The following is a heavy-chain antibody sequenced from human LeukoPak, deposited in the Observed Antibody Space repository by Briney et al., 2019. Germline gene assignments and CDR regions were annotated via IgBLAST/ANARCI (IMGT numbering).Heavy chain of an antibody. D-gene: IGHD3-3*01. CDR3: ARDYDFWSGFFDY. CDR2: INSDGSST. J-gene: IGHJ4*02. V-gene: IGHV3-74*01. CDR1: GLTFSNYW. Sequence: GGSLRLSCAASGLTFSNYWMHWVRQAPGKGLVWVSRINSDGSSTSYADSVKGRFTISRDNAKNTLSLQMNSLRAEDTAVYYCARDYDFWSGFFDYWGQGTLVTVSS.